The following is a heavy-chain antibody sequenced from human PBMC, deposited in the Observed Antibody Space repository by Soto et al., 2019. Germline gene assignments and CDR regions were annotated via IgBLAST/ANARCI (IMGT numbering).Heavy chain of an antibody. V-gene: IGHV3-30*18. CDR2: ISYDGSNK. CDR3: AKGGVLRFLEWLLYWDYYGMDV. D-gene: IGHD3-3*01. J-gene: IGHJ6*02. CDR1: GFTFSSYG. Sequence: PGGSLRLSCAASGFTFSSYGMHWVRQAPGKGLEWVAVISYDGSNKYYADSVKGRFTISRDNSKNTLYLQMNSLRAEDTAVYYCAKGGVLRFLEWLLYWDYYGMDVWGQGTTVTVSS.